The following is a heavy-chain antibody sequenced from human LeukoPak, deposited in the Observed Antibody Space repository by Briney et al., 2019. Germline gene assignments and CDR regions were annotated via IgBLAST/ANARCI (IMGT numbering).Heavy chain of an antibody. CDR3: ARDDRIVGSSDY. CDR1: GYTFTSYG. V-gene: IGHV1-18*01. Sequence: ASVKVSCKASGYTFTSYGISWVRQAPGQGLEWMGWIGAYNGNTNYAQKLQGRVTMTTDTSTSTAYMELRSLRSDDTAVYYCARDDRIVGSSDYRGQGTLVTVSS. CDR2: IGAYNGNT. D-gene: IGHD1-26*01. J-gene: IGHJ4*02.